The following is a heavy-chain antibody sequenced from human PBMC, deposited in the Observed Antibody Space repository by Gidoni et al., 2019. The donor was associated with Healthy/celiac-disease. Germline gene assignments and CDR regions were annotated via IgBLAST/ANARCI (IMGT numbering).Heavy chain of an antibody. Sequence: QVQLQESGPGLVKPSQTLSLPCTVSGGSIRSGGYYWSWIRQHPGKGLEWIGYIYYSGSTYYNPSLKSRVTISVDTSKNQFSLKLSSVTAADTAVYYCARDRNSYGQNWYFDLWGRGTLVTVSS. CDR2: IYYSGST. D-gene: IGHD5-18*01. J-gene: IGHJ2*01. V-gene: IGHV4-31*03. CDR1: GGSIRSGGYY. CDR3: ARDRNSYGQNWYFDL.